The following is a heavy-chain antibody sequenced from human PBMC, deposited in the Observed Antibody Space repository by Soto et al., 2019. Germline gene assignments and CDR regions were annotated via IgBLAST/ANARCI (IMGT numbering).Heavy chain of an antibody. Sequence: PGGSLRLSCAASGFTFSTYGMHWVRQARGKGLEWVAFIRYHGINKDYADSVKGRFTISRDNSRNTLYLQMNSLRAEDTAVYYCARGLDYDSSGYYLDFWGQGALVTVSS. CDR3: ARGLDYDSSGYYLDF. CDR2: IRYHGINK. V-gene: IGHV3-30*02. D-gene: IGHD3-22*01. J-gene: IGHJ4*02. CDR1: GFTFSTYG.